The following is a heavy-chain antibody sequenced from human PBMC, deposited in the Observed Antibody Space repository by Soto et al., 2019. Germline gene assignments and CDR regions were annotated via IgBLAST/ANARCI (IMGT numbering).Heavy chain of an antibody. CDR2: INHRGST. J-gene: IGHJ5*02. V-gene: IGHV4-34*01. Sequence: TCAVSGGSFSGYYWTWIRRPPGKGLEWIGSINHRGSTNYNPSLESRVTISVDTSKNQFSLKLSSVTAADTAVYYCARDGFCTSTTCRIGNWFDPWGQGTLVTVSS. D-gene: IGHD2-2*03. CDR1: GGSFSGYY. CDR3: ARDGFCTSTTCRIGNWFDP.